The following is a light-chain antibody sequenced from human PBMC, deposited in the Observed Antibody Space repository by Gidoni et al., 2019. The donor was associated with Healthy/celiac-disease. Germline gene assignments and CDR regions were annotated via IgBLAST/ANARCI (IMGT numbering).Light chain of an antibody. CDR2: GAS. Sequence: EMVLTQAPGPRSLSPGERATLSCRASQSVSSCYLAWYQQRPGQAPRLLIYGASSRATGIPDRFSGIGSGTDFTLPISRLGPEDFAVYYCRQYCSSPRFGPGTKVDI. CDR1: QSVSSCY. CDR3: RQYCSSPR. J-gene: IGKJ3*01. V-gene: IGKV3-20*01.